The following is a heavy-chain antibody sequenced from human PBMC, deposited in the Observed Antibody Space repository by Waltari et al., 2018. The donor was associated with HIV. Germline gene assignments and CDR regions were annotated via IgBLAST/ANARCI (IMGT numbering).Heavy chain of an antibody. Sequence: QVQLQESGPGLVKPSQTVSLTCTVSGDSIDSSSYYWAWIRQHPEKGLEWIACGYYRGSTFSNPSFKSRATVSVDTSENQFSLKLTSMTDADTAVYYCARVVYWYFDLWGRGTLVTVSS. V-gene: IGHV4-31*03. CDR1: GDSIDSSSYY. CDR2: GYYRGST. CDR3: ARVVYWYFDL. J-gene: IGHJ2*01.